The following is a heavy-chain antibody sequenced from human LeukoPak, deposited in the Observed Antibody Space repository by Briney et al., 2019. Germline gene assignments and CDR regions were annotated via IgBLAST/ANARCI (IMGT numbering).Heavy chain of an antibody. CDR1: GFTFSSYW. Sequence: PGGSLRLSCAASGFTFSSYWMHWVRQAPGKGLVWVSRINSDGSSTSYADSVKGRFTISRDNAKNTLYLQMNSLRAEDTAVYYCARGGYSSSSYYYHMDVWGKGTTVTVSS. D-gene: IGHD6-6*01. J-gene: IGHJ6*03. V-gene: IGHV3-74*01. CDR2: INSDGSST. CDR3: ARGGYSSSSYYYHMDV.